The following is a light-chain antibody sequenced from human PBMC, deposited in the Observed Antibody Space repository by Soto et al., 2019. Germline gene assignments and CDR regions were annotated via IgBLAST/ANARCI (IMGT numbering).Light chain of an antibody. CDR1: QSISSW. CDR3: QEYKSYST. J-gene: IGKJ2*01. V-gene: IGKV1-5*03. CDR2: KAS. Sequence: DIQMTQSPSTLSASVGDRVTITCRASQSISSWLAWYQQKPGKAPKLLIYKASSLESGVPSRFSGSGSGTYFTLTISSLQPDDFATYYCQEYKSYSTFGQGTKLEIK.